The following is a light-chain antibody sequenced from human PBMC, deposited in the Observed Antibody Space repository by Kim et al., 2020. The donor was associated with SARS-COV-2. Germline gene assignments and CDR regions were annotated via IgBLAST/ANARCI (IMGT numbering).Light chain of an antibody. CDR2: YTN. CDR1: SGSVSTNHY. Sequence: GGTVTLACGLSSGSVSTNHYPRWYRWTPGQPPRTLIYYTNTRSSGVPDRFSGSILGNKAALTITGAQADDESDYYCLLYMGGGISVFGGGTKVTVL. CDR3: LLYMGGGISV. V-gene: IGLV8-61*01. J-gene: IGLJ3*02.